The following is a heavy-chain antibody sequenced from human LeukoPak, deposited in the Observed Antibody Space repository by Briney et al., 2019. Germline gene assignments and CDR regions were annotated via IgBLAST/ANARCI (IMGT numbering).Heavy chain of an antibody. V-gene: IGHV5-51*01. D-gene: IGHD1-26*01. Sequence: GESLKISCKGSGYSFTSYWIAWVRQMPGIGLEWMGIIYPGDSDTRYSPSFQGQVTISADKSISTAYLQWSSLKASDTAMYYCARRSGSCLDAFDIWGQGTMVTVSS. CDR3: ARRSGSCLDAFDI. CDR2: IYPGDSDT. CDR1: GYSFTSYW. J-gene: IGHJ3*02.